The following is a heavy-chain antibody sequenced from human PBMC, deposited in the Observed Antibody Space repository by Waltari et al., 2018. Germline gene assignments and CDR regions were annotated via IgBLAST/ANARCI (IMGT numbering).Heavy chain of an antibody. J-gene: IGHJ4*02. CDR2: INHIGST. CDR3: ARGRYYDILTGYYRLDY. D-gene: IGHD3-9*01. V-gene: IGHV4-34*01. CDR1: GGSFSGYY. Sequence: QVQLQQWGAGLLKPSETLSLTCAVYGGSFSGYYWSWIRQPPGKGLEWIGEINHIGSTNDNPSLKSRVTISVDTSKNQFSLKLSSVTAADTAVYYCARGRYYDILTGYYRLDYWGQGTLVTVSS.